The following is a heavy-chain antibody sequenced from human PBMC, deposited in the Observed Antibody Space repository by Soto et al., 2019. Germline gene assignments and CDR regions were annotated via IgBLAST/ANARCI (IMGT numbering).Heavy chain of an antibody. Sequence: GGSLRLSCAASGFTFSSYAMSWVRQAPGKGLEWVSAISGSGGSTYYADSVKGRFTISRDNSKNTLYLQMNSLRAEDTAVYYCAKGGNQLRTKWYLDYWGQGTLVTVSS. CDR3: AKGGNQLRTKWYLDY. J-gene: IGHJ4*02. V-gene: IGHV3-23*01. CDR1: GFTFSSYA. D-gene: IGHD2-2*01. CDR2: ISGSGGST.